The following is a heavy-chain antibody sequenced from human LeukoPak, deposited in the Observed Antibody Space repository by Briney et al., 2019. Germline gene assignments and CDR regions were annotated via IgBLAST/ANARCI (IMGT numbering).Heavy chain of an antibody. CDR3: ARVGVVPAAIPDGFDI. CDR1: GFTFSSYE. CDR2: ISSSGSTI. D-gene: IGHD2-2*01. Sequence: PGGSLRLSCAASGFTFSSYEMNWVRQAPGKGLEWVSDISSSGSTIYYADSVEGRFTTSRDNAKNSLYLQMNSLRAEDTAVYYCARVGVVPAAIPDGFDIWGQGTMVTVSS. V-gene: IGHV3-48*03. J-gene: IGHJ3*02.